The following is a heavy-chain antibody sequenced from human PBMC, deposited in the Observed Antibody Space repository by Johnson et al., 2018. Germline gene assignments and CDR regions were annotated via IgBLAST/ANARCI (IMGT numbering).Heavy chain of an antibody. V-gene: IGHV3-33*01. Sequence: QVQLVESGGGVVQPGRSLRLSCAASGFTFSNYGMHWVRRAPGKGLEWVALIWYDGTKEYYADSVKGRFTIYRDNAKNSLYLQMNSLRDEETAVYYWARAYSSGWYFDYWGQGILVTVAS. D-gene: IGHD6-19*01. CDR2: IWYDGTKE. J-gene: IGHJ4*02. CDR3: ARAYSSGWYFDY. CDR1: GFTFSNYG.